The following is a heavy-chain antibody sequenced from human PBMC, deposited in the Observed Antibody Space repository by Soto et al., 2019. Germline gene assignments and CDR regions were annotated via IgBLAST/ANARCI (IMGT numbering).Heavy chain of an antibody. J-gene: IGHJ4*02. CDR1: GFTFSSYW. Sequence: GGSLRLSCAASGFTFSSYWMSWVRQAPGKGLEWVANIKQDGSEKYYVDSVKGRFTISRDNAKNSLYLQMNSLRAEDTAVYYCARDQQELELRPLWFDYWGQGTLVTVSS. CDR3: ARDQQELELRPLWFDY. CDR2: IKQDGSEK. V-gene: IGHV3-7*01. D-gene: IGHD1-7*01.